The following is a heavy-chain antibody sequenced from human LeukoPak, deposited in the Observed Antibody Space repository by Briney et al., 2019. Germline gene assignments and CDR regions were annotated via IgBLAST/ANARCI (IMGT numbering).Heavy chain of an antibody. CDR1: GGSFSGYY. V-gene: IGHV4-34*01. D-gene: IGHD3-16*01. CDR3: ARAYYDYVWGRSPFDY. CDR2: INHSGST. J-gene: IGHJ4*02. Sequence: PSETLSLTCAVYGGSFSGYYWSWIRQPPGKGLEWIGEINHSGSTNYNPSLKSRVTISVDTSKNQFSLKLSSVTAADTAVYYCARAYYDYVWGRSPFDYWGQGTLVTVSS.